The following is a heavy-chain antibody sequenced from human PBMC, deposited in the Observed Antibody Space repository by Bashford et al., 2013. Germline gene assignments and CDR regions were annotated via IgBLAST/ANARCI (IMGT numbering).Heavy chain of an antibody. CDR3: TRHSGFGDGGSGEYMDV. Sequence: GGSLRLSCAASGFSFVGSSIHWVRQASGKGLEWVGRIRSKANNYATAYDASVKGRFTISRDDSKNTAYLQMNSLKTEDTAVYYCTRHSGFGDGGSGEYMDVWGKGTTVTVSS. J-gene: IGHJ6*03. D-gene: IGHD2-15*01. CDR2: IRSKANNYAT. V-gene: IGHV3-73*01. CDR1: GFSFVGSS.